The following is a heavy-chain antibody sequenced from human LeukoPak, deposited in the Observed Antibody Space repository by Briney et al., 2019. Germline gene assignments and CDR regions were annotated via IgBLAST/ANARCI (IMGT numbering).Heavy chain of an antibody. D-gene: IGHD1-14*01. Sequence: PSETLSLTCTVSGGSISSYYWNWIRQPPGKGLEWIGYIYYTGSTNYNPSLKSRVTISVDTSKNHFSLKLSSVTAADTAVYYCASNPNTGSAFDPWGQGTLVTVSS. CDR3: ASNPNTGSAFDP. J-gene: IGHJ5*02. CDR1: GGSISSYY. V-gene: IGHV4-59*08. CDR2: IYYTGST.